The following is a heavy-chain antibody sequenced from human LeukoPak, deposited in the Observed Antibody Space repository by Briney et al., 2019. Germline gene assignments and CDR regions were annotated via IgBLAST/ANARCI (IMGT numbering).Heavy chain of an antibody. CDR2: INPHSGGT. J-gene: IGHJ6*03. Sequence: ASVKVSCKASGYTFTGYYIHWVRQAPGQGLEWMGWINPHSGGTNYAQKFQGGVTMTRDTSITTAYMELSSLRSEDTAVYYCARGSQIYSSGWFPYYYYYYMDVWGKGTTVTVSS. D-gene: IGHD6-19*01. V-gene: IGHV1-2*02. CDR3: ARGSQIYSSGWFPYYYYYYMDV. CDR1: GYTFTGYY.